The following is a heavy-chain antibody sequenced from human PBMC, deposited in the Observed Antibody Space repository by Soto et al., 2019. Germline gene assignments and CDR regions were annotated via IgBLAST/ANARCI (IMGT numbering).Heavy chain of an antibody. V-gene: IGHV4-59*01. CDR3: ARSVAVPGAHIDY. CDR2: VYYTGST. Sequence: SETLSLTCSVSGGSISGSYWSWIRQSPGKGLEWLGYVYYTGSTNYSPSLRSRVSISVDTSKNEFSLRLSSVTAADTAVYFCARSVAVPGAHIDYWGQGTQVPVSS. D-gene: IGHD6-19*01. CDR1: GGSISGSY. J-gene: IGHJ4*02.